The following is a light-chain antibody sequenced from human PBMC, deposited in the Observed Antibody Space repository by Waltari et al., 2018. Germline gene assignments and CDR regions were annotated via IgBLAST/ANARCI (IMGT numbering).Light chain of an antibody. V-gene: IGKV1-17*01. CDR2: AAS. CDR1: QVIRNY. CDR3: LQYNDYPRT. Sequence: DIQMTQSPSSLSASVGDRVTITCRASQVIRNYLCWYQQKPGKAPKPLIYAASSLQSGVPSRFSDSGSGTEFTLTINSLQPEDFATYYCLQYNDYPRTFGQGTKVEIK. J-gene: IGKJ1*01.